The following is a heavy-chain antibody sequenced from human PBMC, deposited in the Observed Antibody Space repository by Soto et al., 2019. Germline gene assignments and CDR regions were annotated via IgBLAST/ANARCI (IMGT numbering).Heavy chain of an antibody. J-gene: IGHJ6*02. V-gene: IGHV2-26*01. CDR3: ARALEVDTAMVTRVYYYGMDV. CDR2: IFSNDEK. CDR1: GFSLSNARMG. Sequence: SGPTLVNPTETLTLTCTVSGFSLSNARMGVSWIRQPPGKALVWLAHIFSNDEKSYSTSLKSRLTISKDTSKSQVVLTMTNMDPVDTATYYCARALEVDTAMVTRVYYYGMDVWGQGTTVTVSS. D-gene: IGHD5-18*01.